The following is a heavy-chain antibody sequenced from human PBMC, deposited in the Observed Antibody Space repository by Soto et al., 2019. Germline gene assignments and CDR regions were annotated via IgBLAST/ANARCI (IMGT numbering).Heavy chain of an antibody. CDR2: ISGSGGST. CDR3: AKDIVAVGGYETFGS. V-gene: IGHV3-23*01. CDR1: GFTFSNFA. J-gene: IGHJ4*02. Sequence: EVQLSQSGGGLVQPGGSLRLSCAASGFTFSNFAMRWVRQAPGKGLEWVSDISGSGGSTYYAESVKGRFTISRDNSKNPLFLQMNSPTVEDTAVYYCAKDIVAVGGYETFGSWGQGTMVTVSS. D-gene: IGHD5-12*01.